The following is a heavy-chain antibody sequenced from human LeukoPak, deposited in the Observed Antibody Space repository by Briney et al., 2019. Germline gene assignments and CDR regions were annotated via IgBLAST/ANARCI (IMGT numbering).Heavy chain of an antibody. V-gene: IGHV3-23*01. CDR1: GFTFSSYA. J-gene: IGHJ4*02. CDR3: AREGGMIIPFDY. Sequence: GGSLRLSCAASGFTFSSYAMSWVRQAPGKGLEWVSAISGSGGSTYYADSVKGRFTISRDNAKNSVFLQMNSLGAEDTGLYFCAREGGMIIPFDYWGQGILVTVSS. D-gene: IGHD3-16*01. CDR2: ISGSGGST.